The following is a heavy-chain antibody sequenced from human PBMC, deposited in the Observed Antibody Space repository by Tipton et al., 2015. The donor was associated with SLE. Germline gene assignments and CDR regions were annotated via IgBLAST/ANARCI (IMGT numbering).Heavy chain of an antibody. J-gene: IGHJ6*03. CDR1: GGSVSSSY. Sequence: TLSLTCTVSGGSVSSSYWSWIRQPAGKGLEWIGRIYPSGSINYNPSLKSRVSMSVDTSKNQFSLKLSSVTAADTGLYYCARERAVAGDYSYMDVWGKGTTVTVSS. D-gene: IGHD6-19*01. V-gene: IGHV4-4*07. CDR2: IYPSGSI. CDR3: ARERAVAGDYSYMDV.